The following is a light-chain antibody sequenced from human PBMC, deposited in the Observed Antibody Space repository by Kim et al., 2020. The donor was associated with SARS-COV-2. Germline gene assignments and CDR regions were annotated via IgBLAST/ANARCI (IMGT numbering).Light chain of an antibody. CDR3: QVWDSSSDHPYV. J-gene: IGLJ1*01. V-gene: IGLV3-21*04. CDR1: NIGSKS. Sequence: PGKTGRITCGRNNIGSKSVHWYQQKPGQAPVLVIYYDSDRPSGIPERFSGSNSGNTATLTISRVEAGDEADYYCQVWDSSSDHPYVFGTGTKVTVL. CDR2: YDS.